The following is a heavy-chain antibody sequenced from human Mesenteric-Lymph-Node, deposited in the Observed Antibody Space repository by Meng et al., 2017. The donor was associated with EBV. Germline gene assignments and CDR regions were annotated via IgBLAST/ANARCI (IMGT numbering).Heavy chain of an antibody. J-gene: IGHJ4*02. D-gene: IGHD3-10*01. CDR1: GYTFSRYA. CDR2: INTNTGKP. V-gene: IGHV7-4-1*02. Sequence: QTQLVQSGAVLKTPWDSVKVSCKASGYTFSRYAMNWVRQAPGQGLEWMGWINTNTGKPTYAQGLTGRFVFSLDTSVSTAYLQISSLKADDTAVYYCARASSSGPFDYWGQGTLVTVSS. CDR3: ARASSSGPFDY.